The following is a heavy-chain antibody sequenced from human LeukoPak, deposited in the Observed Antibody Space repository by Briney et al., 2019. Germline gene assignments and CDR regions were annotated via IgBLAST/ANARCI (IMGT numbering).Heavy chain of an antibody. CDR1: GDSISSYY. D-gene: IGHD3-3*01. CDR3: ARVGSYYDFWSSYYSYYMDV. Sequence: SETLSLTCTVSGDSISSYYWSWIRQPPGKGLEWIGYIYYSGSTNYNPSLKSRVTISVDTSKNQFSLKLSSVTAADTAVCYCARVGSYYDFWSSYYSYYMDVWGKGTTVTVSS. CDR2: IYYSGST. V-gene: IGHV4-59*01. J-gene: IGHJ6*03.